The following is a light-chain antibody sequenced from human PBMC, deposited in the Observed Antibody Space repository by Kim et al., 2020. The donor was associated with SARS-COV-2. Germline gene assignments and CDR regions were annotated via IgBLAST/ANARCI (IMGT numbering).Light chain of an antibody. CDR3: QQNFAAPLT. CDR2: GGS. Sequence: IVLTQSPGTLSLSPGETATLSCRASQTVGRNYLAWFQQKRGQALSLLIYGGSRRATGIPDRFSGSGSGSDFTLTISGLEPEDFALYYCQQNFAAPLTFGARTRRESK. CDR1: QTVGRNY. J-gene: IGKJ5*01. V-gene: IGKV3-20*01.